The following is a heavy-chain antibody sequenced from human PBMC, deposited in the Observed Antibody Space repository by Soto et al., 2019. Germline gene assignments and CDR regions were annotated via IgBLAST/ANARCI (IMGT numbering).Heavy chain of an antibody. CDR2: INAGNGNT. CDR1: GYTFTSYY. J-gene: IGHJ6*02. Sequence: ASVKVSCKASGYTFTSYYMHWVRQAPGQGLEWMGRINAGNGNTKYSQKFQGRVTITRDTSASTAYMELSSLRSEDTAVYYCARVPRDYSYHYYGMAVSGQGTTVPASS. D-gene: IGHD4-4*01. CDR3: ARVPRDYSYHYYGMAV. V-gene: IGHV1-3*01.